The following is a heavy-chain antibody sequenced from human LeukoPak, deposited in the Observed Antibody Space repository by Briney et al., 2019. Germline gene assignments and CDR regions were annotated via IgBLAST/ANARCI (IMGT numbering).Heavy chain of an antibody. J-gene: IGHJ6*03. D-gene: IGHD2-15*01. CDR1: GYTFTGYY. Sequence: APSVELSCKGSGYTFTGYYMHWVRQAPGQGLEWMGWINPNSGGTNYAQKFQGRVTMTRDTSTSTVYMELSSLRSEDTAVYYCARGGGSSSYYYYMDVWGKGTTVTISS. CDR2: INPNSGGT. V-gene: IGHV1-2*02. CDR3: ARGGGSSSYYYYMDV.